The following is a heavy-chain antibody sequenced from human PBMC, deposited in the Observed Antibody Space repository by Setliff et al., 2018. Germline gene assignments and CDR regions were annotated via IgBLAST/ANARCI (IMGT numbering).Heavy chain of an antibody. CDR3: ARDGGEY. J-gene: IGHJ4*02. V-gene: IGHV1-69*06. CDR2: SIPISGTT. CDR1: GGTFSSYG. D-gene: IGHD3-16*01. Sequence: SVKVSCKASGGTFSSYGIDWVRQAPGQGLEWMGRSIPISGTTKYAQKFQDRVTITADKSTSTAYMELSSLTSDDTAVYYCARDGGEYWGQGTLVTVSS.